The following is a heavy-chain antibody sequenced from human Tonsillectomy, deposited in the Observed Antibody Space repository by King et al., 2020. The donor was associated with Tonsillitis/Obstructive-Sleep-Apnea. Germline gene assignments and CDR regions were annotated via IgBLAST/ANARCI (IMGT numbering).Heavy chain of an antibody. J-gene: IGHJ6*02. CDR3: ARAMGLVGYQYYYAMDV. D-gene: IGHD1-26*01. CDR1: DGSISYYY. CDR2: IYTSGNT. Sequence: QLQESGPGLLKPSETLSLTCSVSDGSISYYYWSWIRQPAGKGLEWIGRIYTSGNTNYNPSLKSRVAMSVDTSKNQFSLKLASVTAADTGLYYCARAMGLVGYQYYYAMDVWGQGTTVTVSS. V-gene: IGHV4-4*07.